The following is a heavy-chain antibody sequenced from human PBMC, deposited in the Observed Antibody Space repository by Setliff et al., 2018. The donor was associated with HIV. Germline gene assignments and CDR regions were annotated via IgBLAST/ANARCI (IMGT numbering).Heavy chain of an antibody. Sequence: GGSLRLSCAASGFSFSNYGMHWVRQAPGKGPEWVALIWYDGINKYYGDSVKGRFTISRDNSNNTLHMQMDSLRAEDTAVYYCVKVIGGGGQGTLVTVS. D-gene: IGHD3-3*01. CDR1: GFSFSNYG. CDR3: VKVIGG. V-gene: IGHV3-33*06. J-gene: IGHJ4*02. CDR2: IWYDGINK.